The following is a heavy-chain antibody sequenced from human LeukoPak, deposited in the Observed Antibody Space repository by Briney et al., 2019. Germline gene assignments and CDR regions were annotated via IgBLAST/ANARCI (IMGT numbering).Heavy chain of an antibody. CDR3: ARGVKRYCYYYMDV. V-gene: IGHV4-34*01. J-gene: IGHJ6*03. CDR2: INHSGST. CDR1: GGSFSGYY. Sequence: SETLSLTCAVYGGSFSGYYWSWIRQPPGKGLEWIGEINHSGSTNYNPSLKSRVTISVDTSKNQFSLKLSSVTAADTAVYYCARGVKRYCYYYMDVWGKGTTVTVSS.